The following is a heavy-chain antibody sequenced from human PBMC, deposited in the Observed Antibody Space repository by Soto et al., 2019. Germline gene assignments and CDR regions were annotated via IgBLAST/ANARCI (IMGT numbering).Heavy chain of an antibody. CDR1: GYTLTELS. CDR3: ATKRGRYSGYDYWWFDP. CDR2: FDPEDGET. V-gene: IGHV1-24*01. J-gene: IGHJ5*02. D-gene: IGHD5-12*01. Sequence: ASVKVSCKVSGYTLTELSMHWVRQAPGKGLEWMGGFDPEDGETIYAQKFQGRVTMTEDTSTDTAYMELSSLRSEDTAVYYCATKRGRYSGYDYWWFDPWGQGTLVTVSS.